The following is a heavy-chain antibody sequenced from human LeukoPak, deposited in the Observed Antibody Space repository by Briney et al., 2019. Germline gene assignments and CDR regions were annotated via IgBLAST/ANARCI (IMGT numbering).Heavy chain of an antibody. V-gene: IGHV3-23*03. CDR2: IYSGGST. D-gene: IGHD2-8*02. CDR1: GFTFSSYA. J-gene: IGHJ4*02. Sequence: GGSLRLSCAASGFTFSSYAMSWVRQAPGKGLEWVSVIYSGGSTYYADSVKGRFTISRDNSKNTLFLQMNSLRAEDTAVYYCAGSVLAAAKFDFWGQGTLVTVSS. CDR3: AGSVLAAAKFDF.